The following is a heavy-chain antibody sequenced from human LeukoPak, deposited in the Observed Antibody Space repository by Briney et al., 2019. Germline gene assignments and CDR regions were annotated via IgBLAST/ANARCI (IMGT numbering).Heavy chain of an antibody. CDR2: FHTGGSA. Sequence: SQTLSLTCSASGGSISSDNYYWTWIRPPAGKGLEWIGRFHTGGSANYNPSLKSRVTISVDTSKNQFSLRLNSVTDADTAIYYCAREEYYDDSGYSFRYFVSWGQGRLVTVS. CDR1: GGSISSDNYY. V-gene: IGHV4-61*02. CDR3: AREEYYDDSGYSFRYFVS. J-gene: IGHJ4*02. D-gene: IGHD3-22*01.